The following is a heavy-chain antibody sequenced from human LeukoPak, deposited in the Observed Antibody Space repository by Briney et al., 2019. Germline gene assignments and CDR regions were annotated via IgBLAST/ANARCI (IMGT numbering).Heavy chain of an antibody. CDR2: INHSGST. D-gene: IGHD1-1*01. CDR1: GGSFSGYY. J-gene: IGHJ5*02. CDR3: ARARVRRWFDP. Sequence: PSETLSLTCAVYGGSFSGYYWSWIRRPPGKGLEWIGEINHSGSTNYNPSLKSRVTISVDTSKNQFSLKLSSVTAADTAVYYCARARVRRWFDPGGQGTLVTVSS. V-gene: IGHV4-34*01.